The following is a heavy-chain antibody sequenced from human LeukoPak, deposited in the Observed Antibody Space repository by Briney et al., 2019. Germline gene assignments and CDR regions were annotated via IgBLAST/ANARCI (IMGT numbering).Heavy chain of an antibody. CDR2: IYYSGST. D-gene: IGHD6-19*01. Sequence: SETLSLTCAVSGGSISSGGYSWSWIRQPPGTGLEWIGYIYYSGSTYYNPSLKSRVTISVDTSKNQFSLKLSSVTAADTAVYYCARDQSSGWPYYYYYYMDVWGKGTTVTVSS. V-gene: IGHV4-30-4*07. CDR1: GGSISSGGYS. J-gene: IGHJ6*03. CDR3: ARDQSSGWPYYYYYYMDV.